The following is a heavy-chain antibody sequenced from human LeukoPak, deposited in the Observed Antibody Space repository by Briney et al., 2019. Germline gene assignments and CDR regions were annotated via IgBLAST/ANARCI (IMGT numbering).Heavy chain of an antibody. V-gene: IGHV4-59*01. CDR3: ARDAAFSSSWYWFDP. J-gene: IGHJ5*02. Sequence: SETLSLTCTVSVCFISSYYWSWIRQPPGRGLEWIGYIYYSGSTNYNPSLKSRVTISADTSKNQSSLKLSSVTAAATAVYYCARDAAFSSSWYWFDPWGQGTLVTVSS. CDR1: VCFISSYY. D-gene: IGHD6-13*01. CDR2: IYYSGST.